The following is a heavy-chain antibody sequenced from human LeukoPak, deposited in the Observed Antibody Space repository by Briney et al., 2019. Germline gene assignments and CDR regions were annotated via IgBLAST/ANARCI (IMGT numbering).Heavy chain of an antibody. Sequence: SETLSLTCAVYGGSFSGYYWRWIGQPPGKGLECIGEINHSESTNYKPSLKSRVTISVDTSKNQFSLKLSSVTAADTAVYYSARGTVLRFLEWPTNHKYGMDVWGQGTTVTVSS. V-gene: IGHV4-34*01. CDR3: ARGTVLRFLEWPTNHKYGMDV. D-gene: IGHD3-3*01. CDR1: GGSFSGYY. J-gene: IGHJ6*02. CDR2: INHSEST.